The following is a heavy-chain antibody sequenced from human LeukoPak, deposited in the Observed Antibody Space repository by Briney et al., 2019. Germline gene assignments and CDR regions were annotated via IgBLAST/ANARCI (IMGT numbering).Heavy chain of an antibody. CDR1: GGTFSSYA. V-gene: IGHV1-69*05. J-gene: IGHJ4*02. CDR2: IIPIFGTA. Sequence: SVKVSCTASGGTFSSYAISWLRQAPGQGLEWMGGIIPIFGTANYAQKFRGRGTITTDESTSTAYMELSSLRSEDTAVYYCASGKYCSSTSCYFYYDSSGHAYWGQGTLVTVSS. D-gene: IGHD2-2*01. CDR3: ASGKYCSSTSCYFYYDSSGHAY.